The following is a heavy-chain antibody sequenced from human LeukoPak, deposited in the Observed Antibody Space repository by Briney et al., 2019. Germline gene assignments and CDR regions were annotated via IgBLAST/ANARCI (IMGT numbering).Heavy chain of an antibody. J-gene: IGHJ4*02. Sequence: GGSLRLSCAASGFTFSSYSMNWVRQAPGKGLEWVSAISGSGGSTYYADSVKGRYTISRDNSKNTLYLQMNSLRAEDTAVYYCAKGGGYNYDFAFDYWGQGTLVTVSS. D-gene: IGHD5-24*01. V-gene: IGHV3-23*01. CDR2: ISGSGGST. CDR3: AKGGGYNYDFAFDY. CDR1: GFTFSSYS.